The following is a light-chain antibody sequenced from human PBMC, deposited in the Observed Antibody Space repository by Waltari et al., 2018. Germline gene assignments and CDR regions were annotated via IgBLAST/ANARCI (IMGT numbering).Light chain of an antibody. Sequence: DIQMTQSPSSLSASVGDTVTISCRASQNIRTYLNWYQQKPGRAPRILIYAASSLHSGVPSRFSDSGSGTDFTLTISSLQPEDFATYYCQQTVTTPPEFTFGLGTKLQIK. CDR3: QQTVTTPPEFT. V-gene: IGKV1-39*01. J-gene: IGKJ2*01. CDR1: QNIRTY. CDR2: AAS.